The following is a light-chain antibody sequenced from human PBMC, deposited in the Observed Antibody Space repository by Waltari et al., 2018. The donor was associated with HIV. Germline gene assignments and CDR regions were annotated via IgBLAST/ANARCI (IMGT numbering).Light chain of an antibody. CDR3: QAWGDRPVV. J-gene: IGLJ2*01. CDR1: TLDLTY. CDR2: EDN. Sequence: SQPLSVSVSPGQTVTITCSGETLDLTYVAWYQQRPGQSPVLVLYEDNKRASEIPERFSGSHTGKTASLTIGGAQTMDEADYFCQAWGDRPVVFGGGTKLTVL. V-gene: IGLV3-1*01.